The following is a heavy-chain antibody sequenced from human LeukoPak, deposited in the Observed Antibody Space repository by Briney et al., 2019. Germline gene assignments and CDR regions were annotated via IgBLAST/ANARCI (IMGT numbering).Heavy chain of an antibody. CDR3: ARVADFLYYYDSSGVLDY. Sequence: GGSLRLSCAASGFTFSGSAMHWVRQAPGKGLEWVAVISYDGSNKYYADSVKGRFTISRDNSKNTLYLQMNSLRAEDTAVYYCARVADFLYYYDSSGVLDYWGQGTLVTVSS. J-gene: IGHJ4*02. CDR2: ISYDGSNK. V-gene: IGHV3-30-3*01. D-gene: IGHD3-22*01. CDR1: GFTFSGSA.